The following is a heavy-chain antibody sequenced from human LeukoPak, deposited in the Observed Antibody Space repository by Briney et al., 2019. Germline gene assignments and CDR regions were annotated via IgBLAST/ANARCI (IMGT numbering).Heavy chain of an antibody. J-gene: IGHJ2*01. CDR2: IRFDGSYK. D-gene: IGHD3-10*01. Sequence: PGGSLRLSCAASGFTFNSYGMHWVRQAPGKGLEWVAFIRFDGSYKYYADSVKGRFTISRDNAKNSLYLQMNSLRAEDTAVYYCARVGPGGGLLWFGELPTTNWYFDLWGRGTLVTVSS. V-gene: IGHV3-30*02. CDR3: ARVGPGGGLLWFGELPTTNWYFDL. CDR1: GFTFNSYG.